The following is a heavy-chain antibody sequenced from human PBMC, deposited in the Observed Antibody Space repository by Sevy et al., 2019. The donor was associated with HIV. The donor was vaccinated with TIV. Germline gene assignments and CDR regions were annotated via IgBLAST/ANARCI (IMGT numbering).Heavy chain of an antibody. D-gene: IGHD2-2*01. CDR1: GVSFSGYF. J-gene: IGHJ4*02. CDR3: ARGRQAYVVVVPSTVPFDY. Sequence: SETLSLTCAVSGVSFSGYFWNWIRQSPGKGLEWIGEINHTGSLKYNPSLKSRVTISVDASKSQLSLHLRSVTAADTAVYYCARGRQAYVVVVPSTVPFDYWGRGTLVTVSS. V-gene: IGHV4-34*01. CDR2: INHTGSL.